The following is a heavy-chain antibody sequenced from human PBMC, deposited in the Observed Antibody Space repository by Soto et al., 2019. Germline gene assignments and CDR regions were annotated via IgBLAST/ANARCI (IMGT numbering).Heavy chain of an antibody. V-gene: IGHV3-30*18. D-gene: IGHD6-13*01. CDR2: ISYDGSNK. CDR3: AKDFAAAGPYGMDV. J-gene: IGHJ6*02. CDR1: GFTFSSYG. Sequence: QVQLVESGGGVVQPGRSLRLSCAASGFTFSSYGMHWVRQAPGKGLEWVAVISYDGSNKYYADSVKGRFTISRDNSKNTLYLQINSLRAEDTAVYYCAKDFAAAGPYGMDVWGQGTTVTVSS.